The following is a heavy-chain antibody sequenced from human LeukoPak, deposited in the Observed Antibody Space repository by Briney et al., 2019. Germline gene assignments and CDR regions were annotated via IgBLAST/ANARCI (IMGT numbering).Heavy chain of an antibody. J-gene: IGHJ3*01. CDR2: ISYDGTTE. Sequence: GRSLRLSCAASGFTFSSYAMHWVRQAPGKGLEWVAVISYDGTTEYYADSVKGRFTVSRDNSKNTLYLQLNSLRPEDTAIYHCAREHCTGGSCYDSLDAWGHGTMVTVSS. V-gene: IGHV3-30*04. CDR1: GFTFSSYA. D-gene: IGHD2-8*02. CDR3: AREHCTGGSCYDSLDA.